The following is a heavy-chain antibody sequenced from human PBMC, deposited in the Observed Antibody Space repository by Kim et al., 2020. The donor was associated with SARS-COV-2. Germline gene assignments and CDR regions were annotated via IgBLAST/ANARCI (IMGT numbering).Heavy chain of an antibody. D-gene: IGHD5-18*01. CDR3: ARGEYSYGYGNDAFDI. V-gene: IGHV3-30*07. J-gene: IGHJ3*02. Sequence: VTGRFTISRDNSKNTLYLQMNSLRAEDTAVYYCARGEYSYGYGNDAFDIWGQGTMVTVSS.